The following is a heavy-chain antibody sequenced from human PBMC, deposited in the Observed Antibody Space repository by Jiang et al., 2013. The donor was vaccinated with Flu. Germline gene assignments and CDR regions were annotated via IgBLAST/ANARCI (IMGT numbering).Heavy chain of an antibody. CDR3: AKQANSFGVYGDTLHV. V-gene: IGHV1-69*06. CDR1: GGTFSNDV. Sequence: SGAEVKKPGSSVQVSCKASGGTFSNDVINWVRQAPGQGLEWMGGIISVYSRTNYAQRFQGRVAITADRSTGTTYLALSSLRFEDTAVYYCAKQANSFGVYGDTLHVWGQGTLVTVSS. J-gene: IGHJ3*01. D-gene: IGHD4-17*01. CDR2: IISVYSRT.